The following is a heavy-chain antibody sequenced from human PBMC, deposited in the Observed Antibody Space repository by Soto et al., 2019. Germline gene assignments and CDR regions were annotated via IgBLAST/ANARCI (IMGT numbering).Heavy chain of an antibody. V-gene: IGHV3-74*01. Sequence: EVQLVESGGGLVQPGGSLRLSCAASGFTFSSSWIHWVRQAPGKGLVWVSTINSDGSSTSYADSVKGRFTISRDNANNTVYLQMNSLRAEDTAVYYCARDLFNRWGYWGQGALVSVSS. CDR3: ARDLFNRWGY. J-gene: IGHJ4*02. D-gene: IGHD3-16*01. CDR2: INSDGSST. CDR1: GFTFSSSW.